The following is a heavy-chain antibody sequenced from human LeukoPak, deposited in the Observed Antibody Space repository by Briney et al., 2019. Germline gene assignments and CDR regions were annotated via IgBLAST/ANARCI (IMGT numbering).Heavy chain of an antibody. CDR1: GFTFSGYW. Sequence: GGSLRLSCAVSGFTFSGYWMPWVGRAPGKGRVWVSRINSDVSSTSHVDSLKGRFTISRDNAKNTLYLQMNRLRAEDTTVYYCARVSMTAAGPFDYWGQGTLVTVSS. CDR3: ARVSMTAAGPFDY. CDR2: INSDVSST. V-gene: IGHV3-74*01. D-gene: IGHD6-13*01. J-gene: IGHJ4*02.